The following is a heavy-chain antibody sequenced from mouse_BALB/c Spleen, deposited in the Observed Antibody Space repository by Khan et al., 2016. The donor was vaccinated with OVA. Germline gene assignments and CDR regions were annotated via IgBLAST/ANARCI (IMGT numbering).Heavy chain of an antibody. V-gene: IGHV5-17*02. D-gene: IGHD4-1*01. J-gene: IGHJ2*01. Sequence: EVELVESGGGLVQPGGSRKLSCAASGFTFSSFGMHWVRQAPEKGLEWVAYINSGSSTIYYADPVKGRFTISRDNPKNTLFLQMTSLRSEDTAMYYCARGNWAYWGQGTTLTASS. CDR1: GFTFSSFG. CDR2: INSGSSTI. CDR3: ARGNWAY.